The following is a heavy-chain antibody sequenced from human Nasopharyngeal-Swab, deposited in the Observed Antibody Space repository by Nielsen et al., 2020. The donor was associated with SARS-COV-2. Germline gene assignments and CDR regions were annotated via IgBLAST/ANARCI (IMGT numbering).Heavy chain of an antibody. CDR1: GFTFDDYA. J-gene: IGHJ3*02. CDR3: ANLLSGWYEGNAFDI. V-gene: IGHV3-9*01. D-gene: IGHD6-19*01. CDR2: ISWNSGSI. Sequence: GGSLTLSCAASGFTFDDYAMHWVRQAPGKGLEWVSGISWNSGSIGYADSVKGRFTISRDNAKNSLYLQINSLRAEDTALYYCANLLSGWYEGNAFDIWGQGTMVTVSS.